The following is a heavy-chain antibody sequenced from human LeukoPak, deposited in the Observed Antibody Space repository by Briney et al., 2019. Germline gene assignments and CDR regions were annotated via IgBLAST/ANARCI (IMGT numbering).Heavy chain of an antibody. Sequence: PETLSLTCTVSGGSLSSYYWSWVRPPAGRGLGWVGRIYASGSTNYNPSLKSRVTMAVHTSKNQFSLKLSSVTAADTAVYYCARVPYTWNDVGWFDPSGEGTLVTVSS. CDR2: IYASGST. D-gene: IGHD1-1*01. J-gene: IGHJ5*02. V-gene: IGHV4-4*07. CDR3: ARVPYTWNDVGWFDP. CDR1: GGSLSSYY.